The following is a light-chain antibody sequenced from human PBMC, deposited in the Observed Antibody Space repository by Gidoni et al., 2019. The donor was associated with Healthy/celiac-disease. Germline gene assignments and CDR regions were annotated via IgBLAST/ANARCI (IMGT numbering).Light chain of an antibody. V-gene: IGKV3-11*01. CDR2: DAS. J-gene: IGKJ1*01. CDR3: QQRNNGPT. CDR1: QSVSSY. Sequence: ELVLTPSPATLCLSPGERATLPCRYSQSVSSYLAWYQQKPSQAPRLLIDDASNRATGIPARFSGSGAGKECKHTISRLEPEDLAVYYCQQRNNGPTFGRGTKVEIK.